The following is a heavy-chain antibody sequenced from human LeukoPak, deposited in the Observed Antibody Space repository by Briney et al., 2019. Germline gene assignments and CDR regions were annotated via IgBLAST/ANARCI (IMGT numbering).Heavy chain of an antibody. CDR1: GFTFSSYS. CDR3: AKDKTASTTKDFFDY. D-gene: IGHD5/OR15-5a*01. CDR2: ISSSSSYI. V-gene: IGHV3-21*04. J-gene: IGHJ4*02. Sequence: PGGSLRLSCAASGFTFSSYSMNWVRQAPGKGLEWVSSISSSSSYIYYADSVKGRFTISRDNAKNSLYLQMNSLRAGDTAVYYCAKDKTASTTKDFFDYWGQGTLVTVSS.